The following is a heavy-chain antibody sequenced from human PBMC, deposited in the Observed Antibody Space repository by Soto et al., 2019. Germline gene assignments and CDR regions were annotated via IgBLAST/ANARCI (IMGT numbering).Heavy chain of an antibody. Sequence: QVQLVQSGAEVQKPGSSVKVSCKASGGTFSSYTISWVRQAPGQGLEWMGRIIPILGIANYAQKFQGRVTITADKSTSTAYMELSSLRSEDTAVYYCARDRRDCTNGVCSYGRAAPRYYYYMDVWGKGTTVTVSS. V-gene: IGHV1-69*08. J-gene: IGHJ6*03. CDR2: IIPILGIA. CDR3: ARDRRDCTNGVCSYGRAAPRYYYYMDV. D-gene: IGHD2-8*01. CDR1: GGTFSSYT.